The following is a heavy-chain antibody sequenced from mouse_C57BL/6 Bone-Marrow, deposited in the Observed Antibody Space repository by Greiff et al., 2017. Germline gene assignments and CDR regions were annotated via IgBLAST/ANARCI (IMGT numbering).Heavy chain of an antibody. V-gene: IGHV1-82*01. D-gene: IGHD2-4*01. CDR2: IYPGDGDT. CDR3: AGDYDEGFAY. J-gene: IGHJ3*01. CDR1: GYAFSSSW. Sequence: QVQLKQSGPELVKPGASVKISCKASGYAFSSSWMNWVKQRPGKGLEWIGRIYPGDGDTNYNGKFKGKATLTADKSSSTAYMQLSSLTSEDSAVYFCAGDYDEGFAYWGQGTLVTVSA.